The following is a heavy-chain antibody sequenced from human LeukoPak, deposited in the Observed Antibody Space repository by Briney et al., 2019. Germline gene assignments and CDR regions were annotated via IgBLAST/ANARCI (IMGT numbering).Heavy chain of an antibody. D-gene: IGHD3-3*01. CDR2: IKQDGSEK. CDR3: ARYSGYDFWSGYYRGGFDY. CDR1: GFTFSSYW. V-gene: IGHV3-7*01. J-gene: IGHJ4*02. Sequence: GGSLRLSCAASGFTFSSYWMSWVRQAPGKGLEWVANIKQDGSEKYYVDPVKGRFTISRDNAKHSLYLQVNSLRAEDTAVYCCARYSGYDFWSGYYRGGFDYWGQGTLVTVSS.